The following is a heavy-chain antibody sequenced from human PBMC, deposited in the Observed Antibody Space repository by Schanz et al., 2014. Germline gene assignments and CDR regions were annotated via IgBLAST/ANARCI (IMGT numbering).Heavy chain of an antibody. V-gene: IGHV4-31*03. CDR3: ALREKPYGPFAS. CDR2: ISYSGST. D-gene: IGHD3-10*01. Sequence: QVQLQESGPGLVKPSQTLSLTCTVSGGSVSSGGDYWSWIRQHPGKGLEWIGFISYSGSTYYNPSLKSRVTISVDTSKNQFSLKLSSVTAADTAVYYCALREKPYGPFASWGQGALXTVSS. J-gene: IGHJ4*02. CDR1: GGSVSSGGDY.